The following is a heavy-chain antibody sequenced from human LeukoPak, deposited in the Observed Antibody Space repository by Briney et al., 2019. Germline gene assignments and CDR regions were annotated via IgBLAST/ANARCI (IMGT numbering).Heavy chain of an antibody. CDR2: IYYSGST. V-gene: IGHV4-59*01. Sequence: SETLTLTCTVSGGSISSYYWSWLRQRPGRGLEWIGYIYYSGSTNYNPSLKSRVTISVDTSKNQFSLKLSSVTAADTAVYYCARVTTVTTYFRFDPWGQGTLVTVSS. CDR1: GGSISSYY. CDR3: ARVTTVTTYFRFDP. J-gene: IGHJ5*02. D-gene: IGHD4-11*01.